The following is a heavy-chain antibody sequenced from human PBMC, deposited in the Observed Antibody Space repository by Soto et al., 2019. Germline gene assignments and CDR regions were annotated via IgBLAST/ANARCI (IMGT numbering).Heavy chain of an antibody. CDR3: ARANMGGDAALDA. V-gene: IGHV1-46*03. Sequence: QVQLMQSGAEVKQPGASVKVSCKASGYTFTHYYMHWVRQVTGQGLEWMGIINPSGGGPAHAQNFQGRLTTTSDTSTTTIDMELNSLRSEHTGVYFCARANMGGDAALDAWGQGTRVTVSS. CDR2: INPSGGGP. J-gene: IGHJ3*01. CDR1: GYTFTHYY. D-gene: IGHD3-16*01.